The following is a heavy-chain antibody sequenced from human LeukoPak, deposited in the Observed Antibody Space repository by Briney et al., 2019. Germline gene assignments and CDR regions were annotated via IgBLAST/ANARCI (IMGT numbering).Heavy chain of an antibody. Sequence: SETLSLTCPGYGGSFSGYYWSWIRQPPGKGLEWIGEINHSGSTNYNPSLKSRVTISVDTSKNQFSLKLSSVAAADTAVYYCARPRGYSGYEWFNCFDPWGRGTLVSVSS. CDR3: ARPRGYSGYEWFNCFDP. D-gene: IGHD5-12*01. CDR1: GGSFSGYY. CDR2: INHSGST. V-gene: IGHV4-34*01. J-gene: IGHJ5*02.